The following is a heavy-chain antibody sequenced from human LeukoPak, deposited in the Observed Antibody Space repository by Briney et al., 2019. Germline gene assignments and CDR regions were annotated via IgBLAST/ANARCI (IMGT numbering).Heavy chain of an antibody. D-gene: IGHD3-22*01. V-gene: IGHV1-69*13. CDR1: GGTFSSYA. CDR3: ARDYYDSSGPFFYFDY. J-gene: IGHJ4*02. CDR2: IIPIFGTA. Sequence: ASVKVSCKASGGTFSSYAISWVRQAPGQGLEWMGGIIPIFGTANYAQKFQGRVTITADESTSTAYMELSSLRSEDTAVYYCARDYYDSSGPFFYFDYWGQGTLDTVSS.